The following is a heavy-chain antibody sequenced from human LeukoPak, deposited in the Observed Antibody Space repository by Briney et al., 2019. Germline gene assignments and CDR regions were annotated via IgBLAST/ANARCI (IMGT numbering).Heavy chain of an antibody. Sequence: GGSLRLSCVASGFIFRNYAMSWARQAPGEGLEWVSGISDNGGGTYYADSVKGRFTISRDNAKNSLYLQMNSLRAGDTAVYYCARDSESEKYSGYRAFDIWGQGTMVTVSS. CDR3: ARDSESEKYSGYRAFDI. D-gene: IGHD3-22*01. J-gene: IGHJ3*02. CDR1: GFIFRNYA. CDR2: ISDNGGGT. V-gene: IGHV3-23*01.